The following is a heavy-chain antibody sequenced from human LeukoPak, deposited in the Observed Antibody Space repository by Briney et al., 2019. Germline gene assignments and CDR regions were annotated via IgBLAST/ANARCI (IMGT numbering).Heavy chain of an antibody. CDR1: GYTFTSYG. D-gene: IGHD2-2*02. J-gene: IGHJ6*03. CDR3: ARDLIVVVPAAIEPYYYYYYMDV. Sequence: ASVKVSCKASGYTFTSYGISWVRQAPGQGLEWMGCISAYNGNTNYAQKLQGRVTMTTDTSTSTAYMELRSLRSDDTAVYYCARDLIVVVPAAIEPYYYYYYMDVWGKGTTVTVSS. CDR2: ISAYNGNT. V-gene: IGHV1-18*01.